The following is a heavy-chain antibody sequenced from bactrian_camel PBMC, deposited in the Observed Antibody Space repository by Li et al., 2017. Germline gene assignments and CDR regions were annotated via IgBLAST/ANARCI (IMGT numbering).Heavy chain of an antibody. D-gene: IGHD3*01. CDR1: GHTYSRYS. CDR2: IDTDGST. CDR3: AADQRYLLCLDLSLKYNY. V-gene: IGHV3S1*01. Sequence: HVQLVESGGGTAQPGRSLRLSCAASGHTYSRYSMAWYRQAPGKGRVGVAAIDTDGSTVYVDVVKGRFTISKDNAGNTLWLQMNNLKPEDTAMYYCAADQRYLLCLDLSLKYNYWGQGTQVTVS. J-gene: IGHJ4*01.